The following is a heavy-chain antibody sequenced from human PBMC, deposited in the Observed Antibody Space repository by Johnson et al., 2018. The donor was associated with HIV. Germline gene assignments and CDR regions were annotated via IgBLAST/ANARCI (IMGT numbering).Heavy chain of an antibody. CDR2: IKSKTDGGTP. CDR1: GFTFSRYA. Sequence: VQLVESGGGLVQPGGSLRLSCAASGFTFSRYAMHWVRQAPGKGLEWVGRIKSKTDGGTPDYAAPVKGRFTISRDDSKNTLYLQMNSLKTEDTAVYYCTTGDSQGVAFDIWGQGTMVTVSS. V-gene: IGHV3-15*01. D-gene: IGHD3-10*01. CDR3: TTGDSQGVAFDI. J-gene: IGHJ3*02.